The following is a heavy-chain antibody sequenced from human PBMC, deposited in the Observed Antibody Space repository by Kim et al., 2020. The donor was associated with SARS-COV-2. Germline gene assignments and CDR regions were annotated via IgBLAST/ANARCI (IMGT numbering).Heavy chain of an antibody. CDR3: ARGAVTRVFDS. J-gene: IGHJ4*02. CDR1: GDSITSGSW. V-gene: IGHV4-4*02. CDR2: IYHFGST. Sequence: SETLSLTCGVSGDSITSGSWWSWVRQSPGEGLEWIGEIYHFGSTNYNPSLKSRVTIPVDKSKNQFSLNLRSVTAADTAVYYCARGAVTRVFDSWGPGTLV. D-gene: IGHD4-17*01.